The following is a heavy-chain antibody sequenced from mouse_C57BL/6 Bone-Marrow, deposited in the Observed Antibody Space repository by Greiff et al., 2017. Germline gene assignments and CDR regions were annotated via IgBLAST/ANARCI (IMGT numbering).Heavy chain of an antibody. Sequence: QVQLQQPGAELVKPGASVKLSCKASGYTFTSYWMQWVKQRPGQGLEWIGEIDPSDSYTNYNQKFKGKATLTADKSSSTAYMELRSLTSEASAGYFCARGDSYYFDYWGQGTTLTVSS. J-gene: IGHJ2*01. CDR1: GYTFTSYW. V-gene: IGHV1-50*01. CDR3: ARGDSYYFDY. CDR2: IDPSDSYT.